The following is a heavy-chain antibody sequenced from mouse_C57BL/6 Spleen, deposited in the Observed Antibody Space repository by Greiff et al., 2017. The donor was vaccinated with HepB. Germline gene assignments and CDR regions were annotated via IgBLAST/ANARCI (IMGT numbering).Heavy chain of an antibody. D-gene: IGHD1-1*01. J-gene: IGHJ1*03. CDR1: GFTFSDYG. CDR3: ARPSHYYGSSYVYFDV. V-gene: IGHV5-15*01. Sequence: DVKLVESGGGLVQPGGSLKLSCAASGFTFSDYGMAWVRQAPRKGPEWVAFISNLAYSIYYADTVTGRFTISRENAKNTLYLEMSSLRSEDTAMYYCARPSHYYGSSYVYFDVWGTGTTVTVSS. CDR2: ISNLAYSI.